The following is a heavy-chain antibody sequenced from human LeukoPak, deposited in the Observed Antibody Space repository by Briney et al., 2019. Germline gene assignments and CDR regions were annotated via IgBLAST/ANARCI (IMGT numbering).Heavy chain of an antibody. D-gene: IGHD2-2*03. V-gene: IGHV3-30*18. Sequence: GGSLGLSCVASGFTFSSYGMHWVRQAPGKGLEWVAVISYDGSNKYYADSVKGRFTISRDNSKNTLYLQMNSLRAEDTAVYYCAKEGFGYCSSTSCPPLDYWGQGTLVTVSS. J-gene: IGHJ4*02. CDR1: GFTFSSYG. CDR3: AKEGFGYCSSTSCPPLDY. CDR2: ISYDGSNK.